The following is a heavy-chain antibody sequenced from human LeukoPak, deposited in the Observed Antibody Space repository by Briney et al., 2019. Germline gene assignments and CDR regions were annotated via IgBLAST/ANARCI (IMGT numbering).Heavy chain of an antibody. J-gene: IGHJ4*02. V-gene: IGHV1-24*01. CDR3: AGMATTGNY. CDR1: GYTLTELS. CDR2: FDPQSGET. Sequence: ASVKVSCKVSGYTLTELSMHWVRQAPGKGLEWMGGFDPQSGETVYAQKFQGRLSMTEDTSTDTANMELKSLGSADTAMYFCAGMATTGNYWGQGTLVTVSS. D-gene: IGHD1-1*01.